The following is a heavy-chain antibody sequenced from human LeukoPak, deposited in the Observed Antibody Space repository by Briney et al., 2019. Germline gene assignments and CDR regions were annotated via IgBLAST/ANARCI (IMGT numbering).Heavy chain of an antibody. V-gene: IGHV3-15*01. CDR2: IQSYTDGGST. CDR3: ATDSGERYYGLYWSFDL. D-gene: IGHD3-10*01. CDR1: GISFTNVW. J-gene: IGHJ2*01. Sequence: GGSLRLSCAVSGISFTNVWMSWVRQAAWKCLKWVGRIQSYTDGGSTNFAPPVRGRFTISRDDYRNTVYLQMNSLKTEDTAVYYCATDSGERYYGLYWSFDLWGRGSLVTVSS.